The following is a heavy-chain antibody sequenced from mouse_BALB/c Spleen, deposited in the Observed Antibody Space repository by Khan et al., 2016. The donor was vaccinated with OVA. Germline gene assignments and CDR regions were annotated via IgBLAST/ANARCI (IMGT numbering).Heavy chain of an antibody. Sequence: QIQLVQSGPELKKSGETVRISCKASGYTFTTAGIQWVQKMPGKGLKWIGWINTHSGVPKYAEDFKGRFAFSLEISVNTAYLQITNLNTEDTATYFCARGGAAYYRNDGGAMEYWGQGTSVTVSS. CDR3: ARGGAAYYRNDGGAMEY. V-gene: IGHV9-4*02. J-gene: IGHJ4*01. D-gene: IGHD2-14*01. CDR1: GYTFTTAG. CDR2: INTHSGVP.